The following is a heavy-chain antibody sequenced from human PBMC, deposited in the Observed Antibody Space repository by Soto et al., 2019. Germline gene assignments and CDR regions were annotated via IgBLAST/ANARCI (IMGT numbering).Heavy chain of an antibody. CDR1: GFTFSSQA. D-gene: IGHD6-6*01. Sequence: GGSLRLSCAASGFTFSSQAMSWVRQAPGKGLELVSGISGSGGSTYYADSVKGRFTISRDNSKNTLYLQMNSLRAEDTAVYYCAKSREIAAPRGTFDYWGQGTLVTVSS. V-gene: IGHV3-23*01. CDR2: ISGSGGST. CDR3: AKSREIAAPRGTFDY. J-gene: IGHJ4*02.